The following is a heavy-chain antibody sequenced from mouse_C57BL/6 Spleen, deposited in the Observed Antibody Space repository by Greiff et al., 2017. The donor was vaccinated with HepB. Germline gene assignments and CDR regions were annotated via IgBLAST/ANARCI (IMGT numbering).Heavy chain of an antibody. CDR2: IDPSDSYT. CDR1: GYTFTSYW. CDR3: AREWLLGYFDY. V-gene: IGHV1-69*01. Sequence: VQLQQPGAELVMPGASVKLSCKASGYTFTSYWMHWVKQRPGQGLEWIGEIDPSDSYTNYNQKFKGKSTLTVDKSSSTAYMQLSSLTSEDSAVYYCAREWLLGYFDYWGQGTTLTVSS. D-gene: IGHD2-3*01. J-gene: IGHJ2*01.